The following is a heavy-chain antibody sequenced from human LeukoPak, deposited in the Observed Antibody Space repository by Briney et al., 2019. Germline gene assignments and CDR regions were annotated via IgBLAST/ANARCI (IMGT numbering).Heavy chain of an antibody. CDR1: GFTFSSYS. J-gene: IGHJ4*02. V-gene: IGHV3-21*01. CDR3: ARDYSSSWYMDC. Sequence: GWSLRLSCAASGFTFSSYSMNWVRQAPGKGLEWVSFISSSSSYIYYADSVKVRFTISRDNAKNSLYLQMNSLSTEDTVVYCCARDYSSSWYMDCLGQGILV. CDR2: ISSSSSYI. D-gene: IGHD6-13*01.